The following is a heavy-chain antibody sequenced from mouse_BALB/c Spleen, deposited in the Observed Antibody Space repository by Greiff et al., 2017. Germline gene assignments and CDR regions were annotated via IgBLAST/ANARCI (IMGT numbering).Heavy chain of an antibody. CDR2: IWAGGST. J-gene: IGHJ4*01. CDR3: ASSTVVATRAMDY. D-gene: IGHD1-1*01. Sequence: QVQLKESGPGLVAPSQSLSITCTVSGFSLTSYSVHWVRQPPGKGLEWLGVIWAGGSTNYNSALMSRLSISKDNSKSQVFLKMNSLQTDDTAMYYCASSTVVATRAMDYWGQGTSVTVSS. CDR1: GFSLTSYS. V-gene: IGHV2-9*02.